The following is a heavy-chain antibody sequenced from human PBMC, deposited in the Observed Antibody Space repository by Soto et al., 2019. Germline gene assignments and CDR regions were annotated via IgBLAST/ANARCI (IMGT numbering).Heavy chain of an antibody. V-gene: IGHV3-21*06. CDR2: ISSSSSYI. D-gene: IGHD6-13*01. CDR1: GFTLTTYS. CDR3: ARDRGYSSSSPSYNWFDH. J-gene: IGHJ5*02. Sequence: GGSLRLSCAASGFTLTTYSMNWVRQPPGKGLVWVSSISSSSSYIYYAGSVKVRFTISRDNPKNSLYLQMNSLRAEGTAVYYCARDRGYSSSSPSYNWFDHRVRGPLVTVSS.